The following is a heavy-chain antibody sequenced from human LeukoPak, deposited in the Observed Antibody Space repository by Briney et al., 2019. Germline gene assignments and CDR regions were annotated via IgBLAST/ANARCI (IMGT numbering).Heavy chain of an antibody. CDR2: IYHSGST. V-gene: IGHV4-38-2*02. Sequence: SETLSHTCTVSGYSISSGYYWGWIRPPPGKGLEWIGSIYHSGSTYYNPSLKSRVTISVDTSKNQLSLKLSSVTAADTAVYYCAGRDRYCSSTSCYVPLEQCWFDPRGQGTLVTVSS. CDR1: GYSISSGYY. D-gene: IGHD2-2*01. J-gene: IGHJ5*02. CDR3: AGRDRYCSSTSCYVPLEQCWFDP.